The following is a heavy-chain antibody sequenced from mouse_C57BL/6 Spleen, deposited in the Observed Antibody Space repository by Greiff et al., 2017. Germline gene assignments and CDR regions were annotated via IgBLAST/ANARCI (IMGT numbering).Heavy chain of an antibody. J-gene: IGHJ1*03. V-gene: IGHV1-18*01. CDR3: ARGLYYNKTAYWYFDV. CDR2: INPNNGGT. D-gene: IGHD2-5*01. CDR1: GYTFTDYN. Sequence: VQLQQSGPELVKPGASVKIPCKASGYTFTDYNMDWVKQSHGKSLEWIGDINPNNGGTIYNQKFKGKATLTVDKSSSTAYMELRSLTSEDTAVYYCARGLYYNKTAYWYFDVWGTGTTVTVAS.